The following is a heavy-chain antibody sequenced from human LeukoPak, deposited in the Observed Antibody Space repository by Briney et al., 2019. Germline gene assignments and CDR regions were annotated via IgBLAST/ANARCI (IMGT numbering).Heavy chain of an antibody. V-gene: IGHV4-34*01. CDR1: GYSINSGYY. CDR2: INHSGST. J-gene: IGHJ4*02. CDR3: ASRGNNTAMVASYFDY. D-gene: IGHD5-18*01. Sequence: PSETLSLTCAVSGYSINSGYYWSWIRQPPGKGLEWIGEINHSGSTNYNPSLKSRVTISVDTSKNQFSLKLSSVTAADTAVYYCASRGNNTAMVASYFDYWGQGTLVTVSS.